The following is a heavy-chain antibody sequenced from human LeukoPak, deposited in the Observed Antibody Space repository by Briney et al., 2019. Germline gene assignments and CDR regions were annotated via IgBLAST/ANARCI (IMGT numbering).Heavy chain of an antibody. CDR3: ARDYYGSSGYYPHDY. CDR2: IEPNGSDK. V-gene: IGHV3-7*01. Sequence: GGSLRLSCAASGFSFSTYWMTWVRQAPGQGLEWVANIEPNGSDKYYMDSVKGRFTISRDNAKNSLYLQMHSLRVEDTAVYYCARDYYGSSGYYPHDYWGQGGLVTVSS. CDR1: GFSFSTYW. D-gene: IGHD3-22*01. J-gene: IGHJ4*02.